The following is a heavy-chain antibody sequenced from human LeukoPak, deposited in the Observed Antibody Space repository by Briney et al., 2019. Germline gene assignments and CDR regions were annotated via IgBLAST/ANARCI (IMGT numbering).Heavy chain of an antibody. CDR1: GGSVSSGSHY. J-gene: IGHJ6*02. Sequence: SETLSLTCTVSGGSVSSGSHYWSWIRQPPGKGLEWIAYTFYSGTTNYNPSLKSRVTMSVDTSKNQFSLKLSSVTAADTAVYYCARVEYGSMDVWGQGTTVTVSS. CDR2: TFYSGTT. V-gene: IGHV4-61*01. CDR3: ARVEYGSMDV. D-gene: IGHD2/OR15-2a*01.